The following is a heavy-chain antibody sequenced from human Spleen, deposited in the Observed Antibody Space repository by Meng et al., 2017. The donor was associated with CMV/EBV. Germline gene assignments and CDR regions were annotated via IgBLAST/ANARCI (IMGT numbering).Heavy chain of an antibody. D-gene: IGHD6-13*01. CDR1: GGSISSSSYY. CDR3: ARQIPVTAAAGYAIDY. Sequence: SETLSLTCTVSGGSISSSSYYWGWIRQPPGKGLEWIGSIYYSGSTYYNPSLKSRVTISVDTSKNQVSLKLSSVTAADTAVYYCARQIPVTAAAGYAIDYWGQGTLVTVSS. V-gene: IGHV4-39*01. CDR2: IYYSGST. J-gene: IGHJ4*02.